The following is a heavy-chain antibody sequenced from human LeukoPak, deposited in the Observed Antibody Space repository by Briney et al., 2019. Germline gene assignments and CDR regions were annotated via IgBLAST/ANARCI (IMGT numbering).Heavy chain of an antibody. CDR2: IHHNGNT. CDR1: GYSISSGYY. D-gene: IGHD3-10*01. CDR3: ARDSGEVPDY. Sequence: SETLSLTCTVSGYSISSGYYWDWIRQAPGKGLEWIGTIHHNGNTYHNPSLKSRVTISVDTSRSQFSLKLTSVTAADTAVYYCARDSGEVPDYWGQGTLVTVSS. V-gene: IGHV4-38-2*02. J-gene: IGHJ4*02.